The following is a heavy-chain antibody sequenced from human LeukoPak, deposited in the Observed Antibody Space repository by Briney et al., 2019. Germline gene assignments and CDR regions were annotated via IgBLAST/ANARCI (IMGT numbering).Heavy chain of an antibody. CDR1: GYTFRDYY. CDR2: LNPHSGGT. D-gene: IGHD2-15*01. V-gene: IGHV1-2*02. J-gene: IGHJ6*02. Sequence: GASVKVSCKASGYTFRDYYIYWVRQAPGQGLEWLGWLNPHSGGTNYAQKFQGRVTLTSDTSISTAYMELSLLTSDDTAIYYCARGLRITNGLDVWGQGTTVIVSS. CDR3: ARGLRITNGLDV.